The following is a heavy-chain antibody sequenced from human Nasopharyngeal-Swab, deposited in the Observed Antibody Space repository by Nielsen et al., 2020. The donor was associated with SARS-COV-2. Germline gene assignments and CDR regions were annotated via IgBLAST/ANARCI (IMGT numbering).Heavy chain of an antibody. Sequence: GESLKISCAASGFTFTSYAMNWVRHAPGEGLEWVSGMSGRGDNTYYAESVKGRFTISRDTSKNTLYLQMNGLRAEDTAVYYCAKDSGAGFCDDGSCFPTNHWGQGTLVTVSS. CDR1: GFTFTSYA. CDR2: MSGRGDNT. D-gene: IGHD2-15*01. V-gene: IGHV3-23*01. CDR3: AKDSGAGFCDDGSCFPTNH. J-gene: IGHJ5*02.